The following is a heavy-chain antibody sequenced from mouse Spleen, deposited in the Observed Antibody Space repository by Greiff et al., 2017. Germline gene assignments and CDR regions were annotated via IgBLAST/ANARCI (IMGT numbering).Heavy chain of an antibody. D-gene: IGHD1-1*01. V-gene: IGHV1-22*01. CDR3: ASSYLYAMDY. CDR1: GYTFTDYN. CDR2: INPNNGGT. J-gene: IGHJ4*01. Sequence: VQLKQSGPELVKPGASVKMSCKASGYTFTDYNMHWVKQSHGKSLEWIGYINPNNGGTSYNQKFKGKATLTVNKSSSTAYMELRSLTSEDSAVYYCASSYLYAMDYWGQGTSVTVSS.